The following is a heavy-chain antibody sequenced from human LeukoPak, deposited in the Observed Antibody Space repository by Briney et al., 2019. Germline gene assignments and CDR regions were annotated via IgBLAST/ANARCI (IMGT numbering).Heavy chain of an antibody. CDR2: ISWNSGNI. J-gene: IGHJ6*02. V-gene: IGHV3-9*01. Sequence: PGGSLRLSCAASGFTFDDYAVHWVRQAPGKGLEWVSGISWNSGNIGYADSVKGRFTISRDNAKNSLYLQMNSLRAEDTALYYCAKIAATGYSYYGMDVWGQGTTVTVSS. CDR3: AKIAATGYSYYGMDV. D-gene: IGHD6-13*01. CDR1: GFTFDDYA.